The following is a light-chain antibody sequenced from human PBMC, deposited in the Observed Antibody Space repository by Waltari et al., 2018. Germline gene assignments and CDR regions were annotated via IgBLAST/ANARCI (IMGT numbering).Light chain of an antibody. Sequence: DIVLTQSPDSLAESLGERATIHCWSSQSLFFGASGKNHLAWYQQKPGHPPKVLIYVASTREAGVPERISGSGSGAHFTLTVDSLQAEDVAVYYCQQYSSSPITFGQGTRLEI. J-gene: IGKJ5*01. CDR1: QSLFFGASGKNH. V-gene: IGKV4-1*01. CDR2: VAS. CDR3: QQYSSSPIT.